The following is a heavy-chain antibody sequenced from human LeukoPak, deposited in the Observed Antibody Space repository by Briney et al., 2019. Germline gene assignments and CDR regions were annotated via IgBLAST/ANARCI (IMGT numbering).Heavy chain of an antibody. J-gene: IGHJ4*02. CDR1: GFSLSTSGVG. Sequence: SGPTLVNPTQTLTLTCTFSGFSLSTSGVGVGWIRQPPGKALEWLALIYWNDDKRYSPSLKSRLTITKDTSKNQVVLTMTNMDPEDTATYYCARTVVDAAAFDYWGQGTLVTVSS. CDR2: IYWNDDK. V-gene: IGHV2-5*01. CDR3: ARTVVDAAAFDY. D-gene: IGHD2-15*01.